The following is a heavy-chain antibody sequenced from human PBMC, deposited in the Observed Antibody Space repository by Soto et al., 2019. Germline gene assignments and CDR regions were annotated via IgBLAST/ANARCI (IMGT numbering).Heavy chain of an antibody. CDR1: GYTLTELS. V-gene: IGHV1-24*01. D-gene: IGHD6-19*01. Sequence: ASVKVSCKVSGYTLTELSMHWVRQAPGKGLEWMGGFDPEDGETIYAQKFQGRVTMTEDTSTDTAYMELSSLRSEDTAVYYCATVISSGWSYYFDYWGQGTLVTSPQ. CDR2: FDPEDGET. CDR3: ATVISSGWSYYFDY. J-gene: IGHJ4*02.